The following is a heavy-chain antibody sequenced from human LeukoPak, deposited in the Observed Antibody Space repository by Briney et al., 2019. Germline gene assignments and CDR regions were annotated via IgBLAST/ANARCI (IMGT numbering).Heavy chain of an antibody. CDR1: GFTFSSYG. CDR2: ISNEGSNK. V-gene: IGHV3-30*18. D-gene: IGHD6-19*01. J-gene: IGHJ4*02. Sequence: GGSLRLSCAVSGFTFSSYGMHWVRQAPGKGLEWVAVISNEGSNKYYADSVKGRFTISRDNSKNTLYLQMNSLRAEDTAVYYCAKEGGIAVAGYRSHYFDYWGQGTLVTVFS. CDR3: AKEGGIAVAGYRSHYFDY.